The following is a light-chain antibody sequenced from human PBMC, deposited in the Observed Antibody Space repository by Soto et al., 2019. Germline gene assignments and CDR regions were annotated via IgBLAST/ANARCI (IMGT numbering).Light chain of an antibody. J-gene: IGKJ2*01. CDR2: DTS. Sequence: EIVLQQSPGTLSLSPGERATLSCKASQSVSSSHLAWYQQKVGQPPRLLLHDTSSRAAGIADRFSGSGSGTDFTLTISRLEPEDFAVYYCQQFCNSLYTFGQGTKLEIK. CDR1: QSVSSSH. V-gene: IGKV3-20*01. CDR3: QQFCNSLYT.